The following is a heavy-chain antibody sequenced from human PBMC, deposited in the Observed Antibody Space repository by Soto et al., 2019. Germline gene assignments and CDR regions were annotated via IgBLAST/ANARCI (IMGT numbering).Heavy chain of an antibody. Sequence: QVQLVESGGGVVQPGRSLRLSCAASGFTFSSYGMHWVRQAPGKGLEWVAVIWYDGSNKYYADSVKGRFTISRDNSKNXXDLQMNSLRAEDTAVYYCARDEGLGVNYYYYGMDVWGQGTTVTVSS. J-gene: IGHJ6*02. V-gene: IGHV3-33*01. D-gene: IGHD3-10*01. CDR1: GFTFSSYG. CDR3: ARDEGLGVNYYYYGMDV. CDR2: IWYDGSNK.